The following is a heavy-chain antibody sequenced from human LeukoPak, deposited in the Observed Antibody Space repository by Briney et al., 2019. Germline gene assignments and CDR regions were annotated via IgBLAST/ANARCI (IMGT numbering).Heavy chain of an antibody. J-gene: IGHJ5*02. D-gene: IGHD6-6*01. CDR2: IYHSGST. Sequence: SETLSLTCTVSGYSISSGYYWGWIRQPPGQGLEWIGSIYHSGSTYYNPSLKSRVTMSVDTSKNQFSLKLSSVTAADTAVYYCAVDSSSSSHWFDPWGQGTLVTVSS. CDR1: GYSISSGYY. V-gene: IGHV4-38-2*02. CDR3: AVDSSSSSHWFDP.